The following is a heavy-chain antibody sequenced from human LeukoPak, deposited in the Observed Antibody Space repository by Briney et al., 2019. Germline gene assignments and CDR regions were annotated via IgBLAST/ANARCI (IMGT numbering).Heavy chain of an antibody. CDR2: IYYSGGT. D-gene: IGHD4-23*01. V-gene: IGHV4-59*01. CDR1: GGSISSYY. Sequence: SETLSLTCTVSGGSISSYYWSWVRQPPGKGLEWIGYIYYSGGTNYNPSLKSRVTISVDTSKNQFSLKLSSVTAADTAVYYCARVYGGNPDAFDIWGQGTMVTVSS. J-gene: IGHJ3*02. CDR3: ARVYGGNPDAFDI.